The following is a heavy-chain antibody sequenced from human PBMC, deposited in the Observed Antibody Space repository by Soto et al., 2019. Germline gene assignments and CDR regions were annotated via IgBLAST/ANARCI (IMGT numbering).Heavy chain of an antibody. V-gene: IGHV4-4*02. CDR1: GGSISSSNW. CDR3: ASLQYSSSWYYYYYYGMDV. Sequence: SETLSLTCAVSGGSISSSNWWSWVRQPPGKGLEWIGEIYHSGSTNYNPSLKSRVTISVDKSKNQFYLKLSSVTAADTAVYYCASLQYSSSWYYYYYYGMDVWGQGTTVT. CDR2: IYHSGST. D-gene: IGHD6-13*01. J-gene: IGHJ6*02.